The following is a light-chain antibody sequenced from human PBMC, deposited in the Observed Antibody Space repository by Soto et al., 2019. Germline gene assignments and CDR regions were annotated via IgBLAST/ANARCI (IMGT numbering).Light chain of an antibody. V-gene: IGLV1-40*01. J-gene: IGLJ3*02. Sequence: QPVLTQPPSVSGAPGQRVTISCTGSSSNIGAGYDVHWYQQLPGTAPKLPIYGNSNRPSGVPDRFSGSKSGTSASLAITGLQAEDESDYYCQSYDSSLSGWVFGGGTKVTVL. CDR2: GNS. CDR1: SSNIGAGYD. CDR3: QSYDSSLSGWV.